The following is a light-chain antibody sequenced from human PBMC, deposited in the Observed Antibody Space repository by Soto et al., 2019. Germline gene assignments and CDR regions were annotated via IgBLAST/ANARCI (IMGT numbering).Light chain of an antibody. CDR3: MQPLQSWT. Sequence: DIVMTQSPLSLPVTPGEPASISCMSSQSLLHSNGYNYLDWYLQKPGQSPQLLIYLGSNRASGVPDRFSGSGSGTDFTLKISRVEAEDIGVYYCMQPLQSWTFGQG. CDR1: QSLLHSNGYNY. J-gene: IGKJ1*01. CDR2: LGS. V-gene: IGKV2-28*01.